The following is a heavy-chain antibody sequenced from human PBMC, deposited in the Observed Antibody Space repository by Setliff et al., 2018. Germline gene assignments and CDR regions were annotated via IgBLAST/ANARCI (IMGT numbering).Heavy chain of an antibody. CDR3: AKFSSVPGSRFFDY. D-gene: IGHD2-2*01. CDR2: IRSRAYGGAG. Sequence: GGSLRLSCTASGFTFGDYAVNWFRQAPGRGLECVGYIRSRAYGGAGQYAASVRGRFTISRDNSKNTLYLQMNRLRAEDTAIYSCAKFSSVPGSRFFDYWGQGALVTVSS. J-gene: IGHJ4*02. V-gene: IGHV3-49*03. CDR1: GFTFGDYA.